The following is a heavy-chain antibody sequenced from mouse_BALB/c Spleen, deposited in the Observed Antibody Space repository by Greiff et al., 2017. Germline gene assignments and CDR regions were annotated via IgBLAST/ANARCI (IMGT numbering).Heavy chain of an antibody. J-gene: IGHJ3*01. Sequence: EVNVVESGGGLVQPGGSLRLSCATSGFTFTDYYMSWVRQPPGKALEWLGFIRNKANGYTTEYSASVKGRFTISRDNSQSILYLQMNTLRAEDSATYYCARDTPWFAYWGQGTLVTVSA. V-gene: IGHV7-3*02. CDR3: ARDTPWFAY. CDR1: GFTFTDYY. CDR2: IRNKANGYTT.